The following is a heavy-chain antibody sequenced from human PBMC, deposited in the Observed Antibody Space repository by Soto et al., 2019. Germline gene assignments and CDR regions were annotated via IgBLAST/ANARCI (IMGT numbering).Heavy chain of an antibody. CDR3: ASFPGDDSSGYYYWDFDY. CDR2: ISAYNGNT. J-gene: IGHJ4*02. Sequence: QVQLVQSGAEVKKPGASVKVSCKASGYTFTSYGISWVRQAPGQGLEWMGWISAYNGNTNYAQKLQGRVTMTTDTSTSTAYMELRSLRSDDTAVYYCASFPGDDSSGYYYWDFDYWGQGTLVTVSS. V-gene: IGHV1-18*01. D-gene: IGHD3-22*01. CDR1: GYTFTSYG.